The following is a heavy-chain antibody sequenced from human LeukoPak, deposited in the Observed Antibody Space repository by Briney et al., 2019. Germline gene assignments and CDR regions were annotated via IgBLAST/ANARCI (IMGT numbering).Heavy chain of an antibody. J-gene: IGHJ4*02. CDR2: IYTSGST. V-gene: IGHV4-4*07. D-gene: IGHD2-2*01. Sequence: PSETLSLTCTVSGGSISSYYWSWIRQPAGKGLEWIGRIYTSGSTNYNPSLKSRVTISVDTSKNQFSLKLSSVTAADTAVYYCARHIRSTSCYSGFCYFDYWGQGTLVTVSS. CDR1: GGSISSYY. CDR3: ARHIRSTSCYSGFCYFDY.